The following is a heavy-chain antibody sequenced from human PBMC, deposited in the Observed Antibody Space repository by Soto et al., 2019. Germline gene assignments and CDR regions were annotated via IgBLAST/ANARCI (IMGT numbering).Heavy chain of an antibody. CDR1: GGSFSGYY. J-gene: IGHJ5*02. CDR2: INHSGST. Sequence: SETLSLTCAVCGGSFSGYYWSWIRQPPGKGLEWIGEINHSGSTNYNPSLKSRVTISVDTSKNQFSLKLSSVTAADTAVYYCARVAAAGTGGWFDPWGQGTLVTVSS. D-gene: IGHD6-13*01. CDR3: ARVAAAGTGGWFDP. V-gene: IGHV4-34*01.